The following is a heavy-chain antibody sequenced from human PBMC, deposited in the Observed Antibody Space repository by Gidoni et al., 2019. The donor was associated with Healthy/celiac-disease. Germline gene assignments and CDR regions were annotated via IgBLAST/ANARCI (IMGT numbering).Heavy chain of an antibody. V-gene: IGHV4-34*01. J-gene: IGHJ4*02. Sequence: QVQLQQWGAGLLKPSETLSLTCAVYGGSFSGYYWSWIRQPPGKGLEWIGEINHSGTTNYNPSLKSRVTISVDTSKNPFSLKLSSVTAADTSVYYCARDPGYPGLRYYFDYWGQGTLVTVSS. CDR2: INHSGTT. CDR1: GGSFSGYY. CDR3: ARDPGYPGLRYYFDY. D-gene: IGHD4-17*01.